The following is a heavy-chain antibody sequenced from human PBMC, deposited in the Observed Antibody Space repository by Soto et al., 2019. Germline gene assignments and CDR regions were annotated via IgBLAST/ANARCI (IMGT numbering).Heavy chain of an antibody. V-gene: IGHV3-30-3*01. Sequence: GGSLRLSCAASGFTFSSYAMHWVRQAPGKGLEWVAVISYDGSNKYYADSVKGRFTISRDNSKNTLYLQMNSLRAEDTAVYYCASSNIAAAINAFDIWGQGTMVTVSS. D-gene: IGHD6-13*01. CDR1: GFTFSSYA. CDR3: ASSNIAAAINAFDI. CDR2: ISYDGSNK. J-gene: IGHJ3*02.